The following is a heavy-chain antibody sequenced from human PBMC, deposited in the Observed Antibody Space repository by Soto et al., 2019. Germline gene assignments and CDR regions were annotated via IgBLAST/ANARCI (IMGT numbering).Heavy chain of an antibody. CDR1: GYTFTGYA. V-gene: IGHV1-3*01. J-gene: IGHJ4*02. Sequence: ASVKVSCKASGYTFTGYAIHWVRQAPGQRLEWMGWINGGNGDTKYSQKFQGRVTITRDTSASTAYMELTSLGSEDTAVYHCAPGYCTSTSCQYYFDFWGQGTPVTVYS. CDR3: APGYCTSTSCQYYFDF. CDR2: INGGNGDT. D-gene: IGHD2-2*01.